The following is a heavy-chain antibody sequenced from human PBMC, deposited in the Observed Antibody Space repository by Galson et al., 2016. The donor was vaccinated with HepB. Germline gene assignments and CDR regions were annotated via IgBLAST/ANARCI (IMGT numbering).Heavy chain of an antibody. CDR3: TTDLGAPRRSSGSSGYYCGPRGY. CDR2: IKSRSDGGAI. V-gene: IGHV3-15*07. D-gene: IGHD3-22*01. Sequence: SLRLSCAASGFSFTNTWMNWVRQAPGKGLEWVGRIKSRSDGGAIEYAAPVKGRFTIARDDSKNTLYLQMNSLKTEDTALYYCTTDLGAPRRSSGSSGYYCGPRGYWGQGTLVTVSS. CDR1: GFSFTNTW. J-gene: IGHJ4*02.